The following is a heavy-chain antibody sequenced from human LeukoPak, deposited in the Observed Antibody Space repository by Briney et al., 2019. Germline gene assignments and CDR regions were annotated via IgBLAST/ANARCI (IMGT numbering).Heavy chain of an antibody. CDR3: AREAEWEQRYFDC. D-gene: IGHD1-26*01. J-gene: IGHJ4*02. CDR2: ISYDGSNK. V-gene: IGHV3-30*04. Sequence: GGSLRLSCAASGFTFSSYAMHWVRQAPGKGLEWVAVISYDGSNKYYADSVKGRFTISRDNSKNTLYLQMNSLRAEDTAVYYCAREAEWEQRYFDCWGQGTLVTVSS. CDR1: GFTFSSYA.